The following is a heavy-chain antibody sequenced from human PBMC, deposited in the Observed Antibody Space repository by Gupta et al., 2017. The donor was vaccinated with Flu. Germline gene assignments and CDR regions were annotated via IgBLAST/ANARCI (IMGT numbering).Heavy chain of an antibody. Sequence: GKGLEWIGYIYYSGSTYYNPSLKSRVTISVDTSKNQFSLKLSSVTAADTAVYYCARDSRDFWSGYSHWYFDLWGRGTLVTVSS. CDR3: ARDSRDFWSGYSHWYFDL. CDR2: IYYSGST. D-gene: IGHD3-3*01. J-gene: IGHJ2*01. V-gene: IGHV4-31*02.